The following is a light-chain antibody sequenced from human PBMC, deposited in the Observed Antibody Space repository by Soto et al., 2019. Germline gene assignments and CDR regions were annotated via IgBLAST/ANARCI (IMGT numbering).Light chain of an antibody. Sequence: QSVLTQPASVSGSPGQSITISCTGTSSDVVNDLLVSWYQQQPGKAPKLMIYEVSNRPSGVSNRFSGSKSGNTASLTISGLQAEDEADYYCSSYTSSSTRVFGGGTQLTVL. J-gene: IGLJ3*02. CDR1: SSDVVNDLL. CDR2: EVS. CDR3: SSYTSSSTRV. V-gene: IGLV2-14*02.